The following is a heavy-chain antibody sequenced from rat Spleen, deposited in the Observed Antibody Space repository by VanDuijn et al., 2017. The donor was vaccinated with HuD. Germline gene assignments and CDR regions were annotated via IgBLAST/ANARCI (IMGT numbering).Heavy chain of an antibody. Sequence: EVKLVESGGGLVQPGRSLKLSCAASGFNFNDHWMGWARQAPTKGLEWVATISYGGSNTYSRDSVKGRFTIARDNAKSTLYLQMDSLGSEDTATYYCARQNWPYYFDYWGQGVMVTVSS. D-gene: IGHD5-1*01. J-gene: IGHJ2*01. CDR1: GFNFNDHW. CDR2: ISYGGSNT. V-gene: IGHV5-29*01. CDR3: ARQNWPYYFDY.